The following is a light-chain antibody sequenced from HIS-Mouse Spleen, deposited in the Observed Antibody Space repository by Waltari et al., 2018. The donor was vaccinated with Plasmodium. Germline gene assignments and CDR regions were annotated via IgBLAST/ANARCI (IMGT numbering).Light chain of an antibody. V-gene: IGLV2-23*03. Sequence: QSALTQPASVSGSPGQSITTSCTGTSSDGGSYNLVSWSQQPPGKAPKLMIYEGSKRPSGVSNRFSGSKSGNTASLTISGLQAEDEADYYCCSYAGSSTFVFGGGTKLTVL. CDR3: CSYAGSSTFV. J-gene: IGLJ3*02. CDR1: SSDGGSYNL. CDR2: EGS.